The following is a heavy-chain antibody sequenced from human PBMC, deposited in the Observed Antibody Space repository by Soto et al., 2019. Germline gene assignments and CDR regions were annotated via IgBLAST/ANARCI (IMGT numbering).Heavy chain of an antibody. J-gene: IGHJ4*02. Sequence: QVQLQESGPGLVKPSGTLSLTCAVSGGSFSSSNWWSWVRQPPGKGLEWIGEIYHSGSTNYNPSLKSRLTISLDKSKNQFSLKLSSVTAADTAVYYCARRYCSSTTPRPYYFDYWGQGTLVTVSS. D-gene: IGHD2-2*01. CDR2: IYHSGST. V-gene: IGHV4-4*02. CDR1: GGSFSSSNW. CDR3: ARRYCSSTTPRPYYFDY.